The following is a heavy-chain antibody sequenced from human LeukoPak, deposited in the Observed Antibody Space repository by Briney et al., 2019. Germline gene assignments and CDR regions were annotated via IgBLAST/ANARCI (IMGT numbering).Heavy chain of an antibody. D-gene: IGHD2-2*01. J-gene: IGHJ4*02. CDR1: GGSISSHY. Sequence: SETLSLTCTVPGGSISSHYWSWIRLPPGKRLEWIGYIYYSGSTTYNPSLKSRVTMSVDTSKNQFSLNLNSVTAADTAVYYCARHSSSYCSTTTCSLFDYWGRGTLVTVSS. V-gene: IGHV4-59*11. CDR2: IYYSGST. CDR3: ARHSSSYCSTTTCSLFDY.